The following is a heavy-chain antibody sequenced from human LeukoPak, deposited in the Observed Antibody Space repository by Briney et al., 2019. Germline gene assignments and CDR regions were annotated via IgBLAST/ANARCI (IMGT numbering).Heavy chain of an antibody. D-gene: IGHD2-2*01. Sequence: PSETLSLTCTVSGGSISSGGYYWSWIRQPPGKGLEWIGYIYHSGSTYYNPSLKSRVTISVDRSKNQFSLKLSSVTAADTAVYYCARDQEYCSSTRCYWRWFDPWGQGTLVTVSS. CDR2: IYHSGST. J-gene: IGHJ5*02. V-gene: IGHV4-30-2*01. CDR3: ARDQEYCSSTRCYWRWFDP. CDR1: GGSISSGGYY.